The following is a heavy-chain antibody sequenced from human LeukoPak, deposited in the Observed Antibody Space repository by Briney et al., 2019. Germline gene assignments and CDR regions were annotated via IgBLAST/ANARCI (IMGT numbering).Heavy chain of an antibody. CDR2: IYTSGST. J-gene: IGHJ5*02. D-gene: IGHD3-10*01. CDR1: GGSISSYY. V-gene: IGHV4-4*07. Sequence: SETLSLTCTVSGGSISSYYWSWIRQPAGKGLEWIGRIYTSGSTNYNPSLKSRVTMSVDTSKNQFSLKLSSVTAADTAVYYCARDPLIWFGELESWFDPWGQGTLVTVSS. CDR3: ARDPLIWFGELESWFDP.